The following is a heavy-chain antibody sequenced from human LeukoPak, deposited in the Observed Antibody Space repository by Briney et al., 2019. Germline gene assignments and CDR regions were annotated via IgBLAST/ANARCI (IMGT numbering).Heavy chain of an antibody. J-gene: IGHJ4*02. V-gene: IGHV3-9*01. D-gene: IGHD3-22*01. CDR1: GFTFDDYA. CDR3: ARAEDSSGYYYLFDY. Sequence: SLRLSCAASGFTFDDYAMHWVRQAPGKGLEWVSGISWNSGSIGYADSVKGRFTISRDNAKNSLYLQMKSLRAEDTAVYYCARAEDSSGYYYLFDYWGQGTLVTVSS. CDR2: ISWNSGSI.